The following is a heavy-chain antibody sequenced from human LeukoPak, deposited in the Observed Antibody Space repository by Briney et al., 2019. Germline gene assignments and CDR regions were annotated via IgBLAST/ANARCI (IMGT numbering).Heavy chain of an antibody. D-gene: IGHD1-1*01. J-gene: IGHJ4*02. CDR1: GGSFTTYY. CDR2: INLRGTT. V-gene: IGHV4-34*01. CDR3: VGTKYNDSPVLSI. Sequence: SETLSLTCAVYGGSFTTYYGTSLRQPPGKGLEWVGEINLRGTTNYNPSLKSRVTISLDTSKNQFSLKLTSVTAADTAVYYCVGTKYNDSPVLSIWGQGSLVTVSS.